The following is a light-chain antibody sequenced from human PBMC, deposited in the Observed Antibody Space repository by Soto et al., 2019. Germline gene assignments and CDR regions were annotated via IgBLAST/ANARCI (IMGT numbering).Light chain of an antibody. CDR1: QSVGSK. J-gene: IGKJ4*01. CDR3: QQYHNWPPLT. Sequence: EIVLTQSPGTLSLSPGEGATLSCRASQSVGSKLAWYQQKPGQAPRLLIYDASNRATGVPARFSGSGSGTEFTLTISSLQSEDFAVYYCQQYHNWPPLTFGGGTKVDIK. V-gene: IGKV3D-15*01. CDR2: DAS.